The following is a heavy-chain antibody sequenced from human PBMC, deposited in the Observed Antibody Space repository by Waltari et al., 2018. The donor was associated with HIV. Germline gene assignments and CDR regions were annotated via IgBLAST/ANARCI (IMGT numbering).Heavy chain of an antibody. V-gene: IGHV4-38-2*02. D-gene: IGHD4-4*01. CDR3: ARDWGVTTGPFDF. CDR1: GSSITSGYY. CDR2: IQYNGRA. J-gene: IGHJ4*02. Sequence: QVQLQESGPGLVQTLETPSLTCAVSGSSITSGYYWAWIRQSPGKGLEWIATIQYNGRAAYNPSLGGRVLVSVDTSKNQFSLKMRYVTAADTAIYYCARDWGVTTGPFDFWGQGTQVTVSS.